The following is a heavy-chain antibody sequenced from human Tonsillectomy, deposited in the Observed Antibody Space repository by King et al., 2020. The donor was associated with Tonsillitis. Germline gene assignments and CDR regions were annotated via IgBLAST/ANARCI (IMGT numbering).Heavy chain of an antibody. J-gene: IGHJ4*02. V-gene: IGHV3-30*04. D-gene: IGHD6-19*01. CDR2: ISYDGSNK. Sequence: LVESGGGVVQPGRSLRLSCAASGFTFSSYAMHWVRQAPGKGLEWGAVISYDGSNKYYADSVKGRFTISRDNSKNTLYLQMNSLRAEDTAVYYCARDVSSGWCFDYWGQGTLVTVSS. CDR3: ARDVSSGWCFDY. CDR1: GFTFSSYA.